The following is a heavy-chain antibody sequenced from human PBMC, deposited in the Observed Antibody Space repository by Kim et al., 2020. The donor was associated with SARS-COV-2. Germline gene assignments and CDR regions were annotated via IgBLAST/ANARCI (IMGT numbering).Heavy chain of an antibody. J-gene: IGHJ4*02. D-gene: IGHD2-21*01. V-gene: IGHV3-23*01. Sequence: GGSLRLSCAASGFIFSSYAMSWVRQAPGKGLECVSTVNTGGGTTHYADSVKGRFTISRDNSKNTLYLQMNSLRAEDTAVYYCAKPPFCNGDCYNFYWGQGTLVTVSS. CDR2: VNTGGGTT. CDR1: GFIFSSYA. CDR3: AKPPFCNGDCYNFY.